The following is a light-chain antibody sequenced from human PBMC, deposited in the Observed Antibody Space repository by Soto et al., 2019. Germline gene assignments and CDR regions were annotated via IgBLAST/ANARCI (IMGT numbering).Light chain of an antibody. J-gene: IGLJ7*01. Sequence: QAVVTQEPSLTVSPGGTVTLTCGSSTGAVTSGHYPYWFQQKPGQAPRTLIYDTSNKHSWTPARFSGSLLGGKAALTLSGEQPEDEAEYYCLLSYSDARPVLGGGTQLTVL. V-gene: IGLV7-46*01. CDR1: TGAVTSGHY. CDR3: LLSYSDARPV. CDR2: DTS.